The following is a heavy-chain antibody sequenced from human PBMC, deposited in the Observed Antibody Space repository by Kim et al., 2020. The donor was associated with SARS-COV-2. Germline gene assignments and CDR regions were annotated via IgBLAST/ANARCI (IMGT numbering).Heavy chain of an antibody. Sequence: YSPSFQGQVTISADKSISTAYLQWSSLKASDTAMYYCARLYYYGSGSLGYWGQGTLVTVSS. CDR3: ARLYYYGSGSLGY. D-gene: IGHD3-10*01. J-gene: IGHJ4*02. V-gene: IGHV5-51*01.